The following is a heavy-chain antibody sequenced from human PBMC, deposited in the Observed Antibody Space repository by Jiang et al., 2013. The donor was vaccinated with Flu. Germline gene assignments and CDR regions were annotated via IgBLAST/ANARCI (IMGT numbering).Heavy chain of an antibody. J-gene: IGHJ4*02. V-gene: IGHV3-48*01. D-gene: IGHD5-12*01. CDR3: ARDEVVATITIAVMVDY. Sequence: YISSSSSTIYYADSVKGRFTISRDNAKNSLYLQMNSLRAEDTAVYYCARDEVVATITIAVMVDYWGQGTLVTVSS. CDR2: ISSSSSTI.